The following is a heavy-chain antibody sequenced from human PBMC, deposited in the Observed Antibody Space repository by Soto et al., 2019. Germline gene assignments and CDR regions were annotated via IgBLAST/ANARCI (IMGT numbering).Heavy chain of an antibody. D-gene: IGHD3-3*01. CDR2: ISSSGSTI. J-gene: IGHJ6*02. Sequence: LRLSCAASGFTFSSYEMNWVRQAPGKGLEWVSYISSSGSTIYYADSVKGRFTISRDNAKNSLYLQMNSLRAEDTAVYYCARGEGGEYDFWLDYGMDVWGQGTTVTVSS. CDR3: ARGEGGEYDFWLDYGMDV. CDR1: GFTFSSYE. V-gene: IGHV3-48*03.